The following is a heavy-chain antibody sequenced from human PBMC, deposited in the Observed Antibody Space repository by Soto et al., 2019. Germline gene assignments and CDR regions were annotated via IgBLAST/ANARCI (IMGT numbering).Heavy chain of an antibody. J-gene: IGHJ5*02. CDR2: ISGSGGST. CDR1: GFTFSSYA. V-gene: IGHV3-23*01. CDR3: AKDDYGGSYYNWFDP. D-gene: IGHD1-26*01. Sequence: HPGGSLRLSCAASGFTFSSYAMSWVRQAPGKGLEWVSAISGSGGSTYYADSVKGRFTISRDNSKNTLYLQMNSLRAEDTAVYYCAKDDYGGSYYNWFDPWGQGTLVTVSS.